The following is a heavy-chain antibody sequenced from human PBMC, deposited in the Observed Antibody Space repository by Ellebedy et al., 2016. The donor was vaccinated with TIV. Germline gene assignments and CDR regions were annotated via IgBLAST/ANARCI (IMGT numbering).Heavy chain of an antibody. CDR3: AGVKYDILTGYYGMDV. J-gene: IGHJ6*02. CDR1: GFTFSSYD. Sequence: GGSLRLXXAASGFTFSSYDMHWVRQATGKGLEWVSAIGTAGDTYYPGSVKGRFTISRENAKNSLYLQMNSLRAGDTAVYYCAGVKYDILTGYYGMDVWGQGTTVTVSS. V-gene: IGHV3-13*01. CDR2: IGTAGDT. D-gene: IGHD3-9*01.